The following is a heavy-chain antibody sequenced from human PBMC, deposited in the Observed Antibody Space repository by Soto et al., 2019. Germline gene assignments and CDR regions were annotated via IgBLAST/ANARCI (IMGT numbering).Heavy chain of an antibody. Sequence: GGSLRLSCAASGFTFSSYEMNWVRQAPGKGLEWVSYISSSGSTIYYADSVKGRFTISRDNTKNSLYLQMNSLRAEDTAVYYWARAQLRYCSSNSCYNHWGQGTLVTVSS. CDR2: ISSSGSTI. CDR1: GFTFSSYE. D-gene: IGHD2-2*02. J-gene: IGHJ5*02. V-gene: IGHV3-48*03. CDR3: ARAQLRYCSSNSCYNH.